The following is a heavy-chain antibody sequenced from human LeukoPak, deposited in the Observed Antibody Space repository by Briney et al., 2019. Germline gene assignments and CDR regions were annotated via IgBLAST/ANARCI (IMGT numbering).Heavy chain of an antibody. D-gene: IGHD6-19*01. Sequence: GGSLRLSCAASGFTSSSYGILWVRQAPGKGLEWVAVIWYDGSNKYYADSVKGRFTISRDQSKNTVYLQMNSLRADDTAVYYCARLGSGWAIDYWGQGTLVTVSS. CDR2: IWYDGSNK. V-gene: IGHV3-33*01. J-gene: IGHJ4*02. CDR3: ARLGSGWAIDY. CDR1: GFTSSSYG.